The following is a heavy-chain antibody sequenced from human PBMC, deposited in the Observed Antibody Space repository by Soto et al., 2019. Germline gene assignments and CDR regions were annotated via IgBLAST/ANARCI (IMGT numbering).Heavy chain of an antibody. CDR3: ARDRVSWFDFDY. Sequence: QVQLVESGGGVVQPGRSLRLSCAASGFTFSSYGMHWVRQAPGKGLEWVAVIWYGGSNKYYADSVKGRFTISRDNSKNTLYLQMNSLRAEDTAVYYCARDRVSWFDFDYWGQGTLVTVSS. CDR1: GFTFSSYG. D-gene: IGHD3-10*01. J-gene: IGHJ4*02. V-gene: IGHV3-33*01. CDR2: IWYGGSNK.